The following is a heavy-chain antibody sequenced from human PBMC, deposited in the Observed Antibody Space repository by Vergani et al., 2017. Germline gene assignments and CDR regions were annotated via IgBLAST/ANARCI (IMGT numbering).Heavy chain of an antibody. V-gene: IGHV1-69*02. D-gene: IGHD6-19*01. CDR1: GDIFNNYT. CDR2: IIPIIRLA. J-gene: IGHJ4*02. CDR3: ARVSPGDNSGWEPFGY. Sequence: QVHLEQSGTEVKKPGSSVKVSCKVSGDIFNNYTVTWVRQAPGQGLEWMGRIIPIIRLATSAQKFQDRVKITGDTSTNTVYMEMNNLRSEYTAVYYCARVSPGDNSGWEPFGYWGQGTLVTVSS.